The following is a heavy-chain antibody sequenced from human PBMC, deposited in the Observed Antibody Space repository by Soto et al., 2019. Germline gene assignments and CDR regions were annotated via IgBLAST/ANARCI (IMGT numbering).Heavy chain of an antibody. CDR2: ISAYNGNT. J-gene: IGHJ3*02. D-gene: IGHD2-2*01. CDR3: ARDIVVVPAAHDAFDI. V-gene: IGHV1-18*01. Sequence: QVQLVQSGAEVKKPGASVKVSCKASGYTFTSYGISWVRQAPGQGLEWMGWISAYNGNTNYAQKLQGRVTMTTDTSTSTAYMALRSLRSDDTAVYYCARDIVVVPAAHDAFDIWGQGTMVTVSS. CDR1: GYTFTSYG.